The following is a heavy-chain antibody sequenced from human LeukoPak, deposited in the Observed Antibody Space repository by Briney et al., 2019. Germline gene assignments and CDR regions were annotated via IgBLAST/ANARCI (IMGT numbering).Heavy chain of an antibody. J-gene: IGHJ4*02. CDR2: INPSGGST. CDR1: GYTFTNYY. CDR3: ARTPTVTPTKRYFDY. Sequence: ASVKVSCKASGYTFTNYYMHWVRQAPGQGLEWMGIINPSGGSTSYAQKFQGRVTMTRDTSTSTVYMGLSSLRSEDTAVYYCARTPTVTPTKRYFDYWGQGTLVTVSS. V-gene: IGHV1-46*01. D-gene: IGHD4-17*01.